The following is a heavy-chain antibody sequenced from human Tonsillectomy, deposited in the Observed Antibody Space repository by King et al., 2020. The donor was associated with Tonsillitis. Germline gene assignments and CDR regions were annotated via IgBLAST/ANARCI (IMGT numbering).Heavy chain of an antibody. Sequence: EVQLVEFGGGLVQPGGSLRLSCAASGFTFSSYDMHWVRQATGKGLEWVSAIGTAGDTYYPGSVKGRFTISRENAKNSLYLQMNSLRAGDTAVYYCARGVATVTTEWYFDLWGRGPLVTVSS. D-gene: IGHD4-17*01. V-gene: IGHV3-13*01. CDR3: ARGVATVTTEWYFDL. CDR1: GFTFSSYD. CDR2: IGTAGDT. J-gene: IGHJ2*01.